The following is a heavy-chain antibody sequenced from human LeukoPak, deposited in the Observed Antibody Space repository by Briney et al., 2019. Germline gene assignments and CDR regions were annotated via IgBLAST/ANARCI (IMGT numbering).Heavy chain of an antibody. J-gene: IGHJ4*02. V-gene: IGHV3-74*01. CDR2: IISDGSST. D-gene: IGHD1-1*01. CDR3: AKARFGWNDVLGIDY. Sequence: GGSLRLSCAASGFTFSSYWMHWVRQAPGKGLVWVSRIISDGSSTSYADSVKGRFTISRDNAKNTLFLQMNSLRAEDTAVYYCAKARFGWNDVLGIDYWGQGTLVTVSS. CDR1: GFTFSSYW.